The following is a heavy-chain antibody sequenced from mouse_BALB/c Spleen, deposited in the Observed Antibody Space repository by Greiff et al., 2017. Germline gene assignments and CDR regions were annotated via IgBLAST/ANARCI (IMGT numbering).Heavy chain of an antibody. V-gene: IGHV1-15*01. CDR1: GYTFTDYE. D-gene: IGHD2-1*01. J-gene: IGHJ2*01. CDR3: TRGGVYGNYEN. Sequence: QVQLKESGAELVRPGASVTLSCKASGYTFTDYEMHWVKQTPVHGLEWIGAIDPETGGTAYNQKFKGKATLTADKSSSTAYMELRSLTSEDSAVYYCTRGGVYGNYENWGQGTTLTVSS. CDR2: IDPETGGT.